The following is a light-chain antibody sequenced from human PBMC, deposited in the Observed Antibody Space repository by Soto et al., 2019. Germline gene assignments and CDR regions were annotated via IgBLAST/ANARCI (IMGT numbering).Light chain of an antibody. Sequence: QSVLTQPASVSGSTGQSITISCTGTSSDVGGYNYVSWYQQHPGKVPKLMIYAVSNRPSGVSNRFSGSKSGNTASLTISGLQADDEADYYCSSYTRSSTVIFGGGTKLTVL. CDR2: AVS. CDR3: SSYTRSSTVI. CDR1: SSDVGGYNY. J-gene: IGLJ2*01. V-gene: IGLV2-14*01.